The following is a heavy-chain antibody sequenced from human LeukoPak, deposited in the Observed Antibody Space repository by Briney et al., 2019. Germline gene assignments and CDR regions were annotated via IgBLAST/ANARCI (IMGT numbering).Heavy chain of an antibody. V-gene: IGHV1-3*01. J-gene: IGHJ3*02. CDR2: INAGNGNT. D-gene: IGHD3-9*01. CDR1: GYTFTSYA. CDR3: ARTTLRYFDWYNIGDGAFDI. Sequence: GASVKVSCKASGYTFTSYAMHWVRQAPGQRLEWMGWINAGNGNTKYSQKFQGRVTITRDTSASTAYMELSSLRSEDTAVYYCARTTLRYFDWYNIGDGAFDIWGQGTMVTVSS.